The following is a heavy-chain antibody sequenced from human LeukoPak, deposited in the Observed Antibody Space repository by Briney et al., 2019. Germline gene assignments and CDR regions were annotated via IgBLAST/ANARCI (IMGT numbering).Heavy chain of an antibody. V-gene: IGHV4-39*07. CDR1: GGSISSSSYY. Sequence: SETLSLTCTVSGGSISSSSYYWGWIRQPPGKGLEWIGSIYYSGSTYYNPSLKSRVTISVDTSKNQLSLKLNSVTTADTAVYYCARGQVGYYFDYWGQGSLVTVSS. CDR3: ARGQVGYYFDY. J-gene: IGHJ4*02. CDR2: IYYSGST. D-gene: IGHD1-26*01.